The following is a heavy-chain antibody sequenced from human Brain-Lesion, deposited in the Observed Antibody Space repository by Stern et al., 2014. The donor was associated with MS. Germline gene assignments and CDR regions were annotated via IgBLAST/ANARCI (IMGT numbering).Heavy chain of an antibody. J-gene: IGHJ6*02. V-gene: IGHV3-7*01. CDR2: LKEDGTEK. CDR1: GFTFGNYW. Sequence: EMQLVESGGGLVQPGGSLTISCTAAGFTFGNYWMTWVRQAPGKGLEWVANLKEDGTEKNYVDSVKGRFTSSRDNARNSLYLQMNSLRVEDTALYYCARVYNTIYGIVTQRGSGMDVWGQGTTVIVSS. D-gene: IGHD3-3*01. CDR3: ARVYNTIYGIVTQRGSGMDV.